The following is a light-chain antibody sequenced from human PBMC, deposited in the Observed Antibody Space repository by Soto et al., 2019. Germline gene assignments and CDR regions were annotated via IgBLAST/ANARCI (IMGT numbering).Light chain of an antibody. J-gene: IGKJ4*01. V-gene: IGKV4-1*01. CDR3: QQYYSSSPIT. Sequence: DIVMTQSPASLAVSLGERATINCKSSQSVLYNSNNKNFLAWYQQKPGQPPKLLIYWASTRESGVPDRFSGSESGTDFTLTISSLQAEDVAVYYCQQYYSSSPITFGGGTKV. CDR2: WAS. CDR1: QSVLYNSNNKNF.